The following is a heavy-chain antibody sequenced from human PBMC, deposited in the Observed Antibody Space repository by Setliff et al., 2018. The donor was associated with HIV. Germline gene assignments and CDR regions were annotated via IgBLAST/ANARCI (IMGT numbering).Heavy chain of an antibody. CDR1: GLTFSEAW. CDR2: IKSKHDGGTI. CDR3: RGVGSKYYSNYTDV. D-gene: IGHD1-26*01. J-gene: IGHJ6*03. Sequence: GGSLRLSCVASGLTFSEAWMSWVRQTPGKGLEWIGRIKSKHDGGTIDYAVTVKGRFTISKDDSKDTLYLQMNNLKIEDSAVYYCRGVGSKYYSNYTDVWGTGTTVTVSS. V-gene: IGHV3-15*01.